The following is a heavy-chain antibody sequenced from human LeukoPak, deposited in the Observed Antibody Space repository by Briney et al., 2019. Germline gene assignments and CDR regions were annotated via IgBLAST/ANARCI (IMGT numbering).Heavy chain of an antibody. CDR1: GFTFSRYA. J-gene: IGHJ3*01. CDR3: ARDRGYTYGHPLDF. D-gene: IGHD5-18*01. Sequence: GRSLRLSCVASGFTFSRYAMHWVRQAPGKGLEWVAVISYDGSKKDYADSVQGRFTISRDNSKNTLYLEMNSLRADDTAVYYCARDRGYTYGHPLDFWGQGTMVTV. V-gene: IGHV3-30*04. CDR2: ISYDGSKK.